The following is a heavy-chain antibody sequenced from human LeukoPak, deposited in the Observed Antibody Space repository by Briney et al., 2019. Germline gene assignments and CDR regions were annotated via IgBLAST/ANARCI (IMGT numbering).Heavy chain of an antibody. CDR3: AKELGGYDAFDI. Sequence: PGGSLRLSCAASGFTFSAYGMHWVRQAPGKGLEWVAAPSNGAKTNAYADAVKGRFTISRDNSRNTLFVQMNSLRPEDTAVYYCAKELGGYDAFDIWGQGTMVTVSS. V-gene: IGHV3-30*18. D-gene: IGHD3-22*01. CDR1: GFTFSAYG. CDR2: PSNGAKTN. J-gene: IGHJ3*02.